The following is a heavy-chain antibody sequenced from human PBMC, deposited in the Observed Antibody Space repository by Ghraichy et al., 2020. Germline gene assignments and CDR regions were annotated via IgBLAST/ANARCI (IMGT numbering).Heavy chain of an antibody. Sequence: SQTLSLTCVISGDSVSRHSAAWDWIRQSPARGLKWLGRTYYRSKWFNDSAESVRSRITINPDTSKNQFSLHLNSVTPEDTAVYYCARSGNSNFDYWGQGTLVTVSS. V-gene: IGHV6-1*01. CDR3: ARSGNSNFDY. CDR2: TYYRSKWFN. D-gene: IGHD1-1*01. J-gene: IGHJ4*02. CDR1: GDSVSRHSAA.